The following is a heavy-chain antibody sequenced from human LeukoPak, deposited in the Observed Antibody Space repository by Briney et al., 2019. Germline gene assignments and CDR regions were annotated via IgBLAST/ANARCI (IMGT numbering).Heavy chain of an antibody. J-gene: IGHJ4*02. Sequence: SVKVPCKASGGTFSSYAISWARQAPGQGLEWMGRIIPILGIANYAQKFQGRVTITADKSTSTAYMELSSLRSEDTAVYYCASGGIVVVITLDYWGQGTLVTVSS. CDR1: GGTFSSYA. D-gene: IGHD3-22*01. CDR3: ASGGIVVVITLDY. V-gene: IGHV1-69*04. CDR2: IIPILGIA.